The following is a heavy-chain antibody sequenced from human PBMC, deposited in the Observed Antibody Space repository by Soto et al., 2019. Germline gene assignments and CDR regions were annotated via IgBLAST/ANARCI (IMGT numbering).Heavy chain of an antibody. V-gene: IGHV4-59*08. Sequence: SETLSLTCTVSGGSISSYYWSWIRQPPGKGLEWIGYIYYSGSTNYNPSLKSRVTISVDTSKNQFSLKLSSVTAADTAVYYCARHVATYYYYYMDVWGKGTTVTVSS. D-gene: IGHD2-15*01. CDR3: ARHVATYYYYYMDV. CDR1: GGSISSYY. CDR2: IYYSGST. J-gene: IGHJ6*03.